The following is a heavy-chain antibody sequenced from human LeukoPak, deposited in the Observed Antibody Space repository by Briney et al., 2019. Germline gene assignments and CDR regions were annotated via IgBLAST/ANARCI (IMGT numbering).Heavy chain of an antibody. Sequence: GGSLRLSCAASGFTLSSYWMSWVRQAPGKGLEWVANIKQDGSEKYYVDSVKGRFTISRDNAKNSLYLQMNSLRAEDTAVYYCARDEIVATTKANYYYYMDVWGKGTTVTISS. CDR1: GFTLSSYW. CDR2: IKQDGSEK. J-gene: IGHJ6*03. D-gene: IGHD5-12*01. V-gene: IGHV3-7*01. CDR3: ARDEIVATTKANYYYYMDV.